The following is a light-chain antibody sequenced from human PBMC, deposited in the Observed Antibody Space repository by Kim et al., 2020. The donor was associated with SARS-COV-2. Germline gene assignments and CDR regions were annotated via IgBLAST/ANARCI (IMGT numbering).Light chain of an antibody. Sequence: SLKLAGSLNSGHCDTSIAWPQQQPEKGPRYLMKVNRDGSHDRGDGIPDRFSGSRSGAERYLTISSLQSEDEADYYCQTWDTGIRVFGGGTQLTVL. J-gene: IGLJ2*01. CDR3: QTWDTGIRV. CDR2: VNRDGSH. CDR1: SGHCDTS. V-gene: IGLV4-69*01.